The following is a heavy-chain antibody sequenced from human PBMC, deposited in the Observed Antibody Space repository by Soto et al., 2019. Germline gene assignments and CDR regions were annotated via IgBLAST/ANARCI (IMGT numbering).Heavy chain of an antibody. J-gene: IGHJ5*02. V-gene: IGHV1-18*01. CDR1: GGTFSNYA. Sequence: ASVKVSCKASGGTFSNYAISWVRQAPGQGLEWMGWISAYNGNTNYAQKLQGRVTMTTDTSTSTAYMELRSLRSDDTAVYYCARDGKREGNRFDPWGQGTLVTVSS. D-gene: IGHD2-15*01. CDR3: ARDGKREGNRFDP. CDR2: ISAYNGNT.